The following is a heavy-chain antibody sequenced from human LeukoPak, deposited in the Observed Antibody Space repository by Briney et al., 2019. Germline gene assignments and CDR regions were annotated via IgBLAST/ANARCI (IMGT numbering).Heavy chain of an antibody. J-gene: IGHJ6*03. CDR2: IKSKTDGGTT. D-gene: IGHD3-3*01. Sequence: SGGSLRLSCAASGFTFSNAWMSWVRQAPGKGLEWVGRIKSKTDGGTTDYAAPVKGRFTISRDDSKNTLYLQMNSLKTEDTAVYYCTTGPLYYDFWSGYSRGYYYYYMDVWGKGTTVTVSS. V-gene: IGHV3-15*01. CDR1: GFTFSNAW. CDR3: TTGPLYYDFWSGYSRGYYYYYMDV.